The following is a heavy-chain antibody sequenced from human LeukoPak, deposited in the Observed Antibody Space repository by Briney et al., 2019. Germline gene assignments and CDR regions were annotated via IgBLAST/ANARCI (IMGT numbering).Heavy chain of an antibody. Sequence: SVKVSCXASGYTFTSYDINWVRLAPGQGLEWMGGIIPIFGTANYAQKFQGRVTITTDESTSTAYMELSSLRSEDTAVYYCARFPTSYYDSSGYAEYFQHWGQGTLVTVSS. J-gene: IGHJ1*01. CDR1: GYTFTSYD. CDR3: ARFPTSYYDSSGYAEYFQH. V-gene: IGHV1-69*05. CDR2: IIPIFGTA. D-gene: IGHD3-22*01.